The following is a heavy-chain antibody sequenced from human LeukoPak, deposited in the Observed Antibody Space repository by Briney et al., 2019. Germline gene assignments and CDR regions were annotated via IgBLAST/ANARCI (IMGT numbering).Heavy chain of an antibody. CDR1: GGSFSGYY. CDR2: INHSGST. D-gene: IGHD3-10*01. CDR3: ARRRITMVRGVSGYFDY. V-gene: IGHV4-34*01. J-gene: IGHJ4*02. Sequence: SETLSLTCAVYGGSFSGYYWRWLRQPPGKGLEWIGEINHSGSTNYNPSLKSRVTISVDTSKNQFSLKLSSVTAADTAVYYCARRRITMVRGVSGYFDYWGQGTLVTVSS.